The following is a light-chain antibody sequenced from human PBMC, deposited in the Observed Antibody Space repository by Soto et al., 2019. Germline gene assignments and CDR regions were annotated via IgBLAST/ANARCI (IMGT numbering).Light chain of an antibody. CDR1: QRVSSSY. Sequence: EIVLTQSPGTRSLSPGERAALSCRASQRVSSSYLAWYQQKPGQAPRLVIYGASSRETGIPDRFSGSGSGTEFTLTISRLEPEDFAVYYCQQYGSSPPTFGQGTQVDIK. J-gene: IGKJ1*01. CDR2: GAS. CDR3: QQYGSSPPT. V-gene: IGKV3-20*01.